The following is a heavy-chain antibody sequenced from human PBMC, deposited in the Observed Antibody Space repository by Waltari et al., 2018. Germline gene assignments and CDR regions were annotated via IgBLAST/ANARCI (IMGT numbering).Heavy chain of an antibody. CDR1: GGSISSSSYY. V-gene: IGHV4-39*01. D-gene: IGHD3-22*01. CDR2: IYYSGVT. Sequence: QLQLQESGPGLVKPSETLSLTCTVSGGSISSSSYYWGWIRQPPGKGLEWIGSIYYSGVTYYNPALKSRVTISVDTSKNQFSLKLSSVTAADTAVYYCARHIRREGDSSGYYPDWFDPWGQGTLVTVSS. J-gene: IGHJ5*02. CDR3: ARHIRREGDSSGYYPDWFDP.